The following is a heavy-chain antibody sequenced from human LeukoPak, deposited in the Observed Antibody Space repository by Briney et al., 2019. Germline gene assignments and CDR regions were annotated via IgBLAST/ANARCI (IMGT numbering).Heavy chain of an antibody. Sequence: PGGSLRLSCAASGFAFSSNWMSWVRQAPGKGLDWVANIKEDGSEKYYVDSVKGRFTISRDNAKNSLYLQMNNLRAEDTAVYYCASYRIGYCSGDTCYADRFDPWGQGTLVTVSS. CDR3: ASYRIGYCSGDTCYADRFDP. J-gene: IGHJ5*02. V-gene: IGHV3-7*01. CDR2: IKEDGSEK. D-gene: IGHD2-15*01. CDR1: GFAFSSNW.